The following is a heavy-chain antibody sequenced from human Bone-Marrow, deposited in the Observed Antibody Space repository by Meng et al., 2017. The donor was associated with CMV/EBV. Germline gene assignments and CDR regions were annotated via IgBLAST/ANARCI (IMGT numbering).Heavy chain of an antibody. CDR2: ISYDGSNK. D-gene: IGHD2-21*02. V-gene: IGHV3-30-3*01. Sequence: GESLKISCAASGFTFSSYAMHWVRQAPGKGLEWVAVISYDGSNKYYADSVKGRFTISRGNSKNTLYLQMNSLRAEDTAVYYCARGGLRFLLEHFDYWGQGTLVTVSS. CDR3: ARGGLRFLLEHFDY. J-gene: IGHJ4*02. CDR1: GFTFSSYA.